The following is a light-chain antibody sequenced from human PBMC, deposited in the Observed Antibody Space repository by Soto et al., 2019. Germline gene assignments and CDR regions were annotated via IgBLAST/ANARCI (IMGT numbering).Light chain of an antibody. CDR2: KAS. Sequence: DIRLTQSPSSLSASVGDRVTISCRASQDIANYLMWYQQKPGKAPNLLIYKASRLETGVPSRFSGSGSGTEFTLTIGFLQPDDFATYYCQQYNSYSPLTFGGGTKVDIK. V-gene: IGKV1-5*03. J-gene: IGKJ4*01. CDR3: QQYNSYSPLT. CDR1: QDIANY.